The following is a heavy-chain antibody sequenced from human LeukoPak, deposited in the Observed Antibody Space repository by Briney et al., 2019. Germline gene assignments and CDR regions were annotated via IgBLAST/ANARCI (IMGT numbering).Heavy chain of an antibody. CDR3: ATDGIAAAGLYNRFDP. CDR2: INLSGGST. D-gene: IGHD6-13*01. Sequence: ASVKVSCKASGYTFTSYYMHWVRQAPGQGLEWMGIINLSGGSTSYAQKFQGRVTMTRDMSTSTVYMELSSLRSEDTAVYYCATDGIAAAGLYNRFDPWGQGTLVTVSS. V-gene: IGHV1-46*01. CDR1: GYTFTSYY. J-gene: IGHJ5*02.